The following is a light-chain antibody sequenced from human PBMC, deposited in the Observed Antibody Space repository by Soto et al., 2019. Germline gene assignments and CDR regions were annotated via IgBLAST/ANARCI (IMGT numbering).Light chain of an antibody. CDR1: QSISSW. J-gene: IGKJ2*01. Sequence: DIQMTQSPSTLSASVGDRVTITCRVSQSISSWLAWYQQKPGKAPKLLIYDASSLESGVPSRFSGSGSGTEFTLTISSLQPDDFATYYCQQYKNTFGQGTKLEIK. V-gene: IGKV1-5*01. CDR2: DAS. CDR3: QQYKNT.